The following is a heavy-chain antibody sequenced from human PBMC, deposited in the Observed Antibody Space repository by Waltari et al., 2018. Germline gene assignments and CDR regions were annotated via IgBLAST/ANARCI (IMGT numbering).Heavy chain of an antibody. CDR3: ARGRNYDYIRGSNNWFDP. CDR1: GYTFTDYY. V-gene: IGHV1-69-2*01. CDR2: GDPENGET. Sequence: EVQLVQSGAEVKKPGATVKISCKASGYTFTDYYMHWVQQAPGKGLEWMGRGDPENGETIYAEKFQGRVTITADTSTDTADRELSSLRSEDTAVYDWARGRNYDYIRGSNNWFDPWGQGTLVTVSS. D-gene: IGHD3-16*01. J-gene: IGHJ5*02.